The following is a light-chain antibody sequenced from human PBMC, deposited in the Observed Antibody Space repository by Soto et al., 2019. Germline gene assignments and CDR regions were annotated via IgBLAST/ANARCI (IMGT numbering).Light chain of an antibody. Sequence: DIQMTQSPSSLSASVGDRVTITCQASQDIRKYLNWYQQKPGRAPKLLIYGASNLETGVPSRFSGSGYGTDFLFTISRLQPEDIATYCCQHYDNLPAFTFGPGTKVAIK. J-gene: IGKJ3*01. CDR1: QDIRKY. V-gene: IGKV1-33*01. CDR3: QHYDNLPAFT. CDR2: GAS.